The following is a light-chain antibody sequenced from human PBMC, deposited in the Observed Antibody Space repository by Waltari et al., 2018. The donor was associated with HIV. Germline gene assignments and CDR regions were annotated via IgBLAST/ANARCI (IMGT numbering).Light chain of an antibody. CDR3: MLSIQPPPQT. CDR2: EVS. CDR1: QSLLQSDGKTY. J-gene: IGKJ5*01. V-gene: IGKV2D-29*01. Sequence: DIVMTQTPLSPSAIPGQPASISCKSSQSLLQSDGKTYLYWYLPKPGQPPQLLIYEVSNRFSCVPDRCVGSGSGTDFPLKISRVEAEDVWVYYCMLSIQPPPQTFGQGTRLEIK.